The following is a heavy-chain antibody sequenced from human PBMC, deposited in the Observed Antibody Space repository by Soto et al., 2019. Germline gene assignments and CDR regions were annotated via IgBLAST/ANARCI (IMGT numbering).Heavy chain of an antibody. D-gene: IGHD3-3*01. CDR2: ISGSGGST. V-gene: IGHV3-23*01. Sequence: HPGGSLRLSCAASGFTFSSYAMSWVRQAPGKGLEWVSAISGSGGSTYYADSVKGRFTISRDNSKNTLYLQMNSLRAEDTAVYYCAKATRSLRFLETIKGGGMDVWGQGTTVTVSS. CDR3: AKATRSLRFLETIKGGGMDV. CDR1: GFTFSSYA. J-gene: IGHJ6*02.